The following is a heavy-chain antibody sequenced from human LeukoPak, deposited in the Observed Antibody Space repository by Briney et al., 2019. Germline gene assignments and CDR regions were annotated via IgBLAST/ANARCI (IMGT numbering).Heavy chain of an antibody. J-gene: IGHJ4*02. D-gene: IGHD5-18*01. CDR3: ARGQRYSYGYDY. CDR2: IIPIFGTA. CDR1: GGTFSSYD. Sequence: GSSVKASCKASGGTFSSYDIRWVRQAPGQGLEWMGGIIPIFGTANYAQKFQGRVTITADESTSTAYMELSSLRSEDTAVYYCARGQRYSYGYDYWGQGTLVTVSS. V-gene: IGHV1-69*01.